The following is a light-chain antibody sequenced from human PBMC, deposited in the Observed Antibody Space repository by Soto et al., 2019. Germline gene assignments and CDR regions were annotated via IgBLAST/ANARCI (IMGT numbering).Light chain of an antibody. CDR2: DTT. J-gene: IGLJ1*01. CDR3: LLSYNGPYV. CDR1: TGAVTNGHY. V-gene: IGLV7-46*01. Sequence: QAVVTQEPSLTVPPGGTVTLTCASSTGAVTNGHYPYWFQQKPGQAPRTLIYDTTNRHSWTPARFSGSLLGGKAALTLSGAQPEDEAEYYCLLSYNGPYVFGTGTKVTVL.